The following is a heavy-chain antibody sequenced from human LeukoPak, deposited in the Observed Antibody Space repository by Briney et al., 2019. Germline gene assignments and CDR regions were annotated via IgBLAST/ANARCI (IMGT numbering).Heavy chain of an antibody. D-gene: IGHD6-13*01. CDR3: ARDKPAAAGTFDY. CDR2: ISYDGSNK. V-gene: IGHV3-30-3*01. J-gene: IGHJ4*02. CDR1: VFTFSSYA. Sequence: GGSLRLSCAASVFTFSSYAMHWVRQAPGKGLEWVAVISYDGSNKYYADSVKGRFTISRDNSKNTLYLQMNSLRAEDTAVYYCARDKPAAAGTFDYWGQGTLVTVSS.